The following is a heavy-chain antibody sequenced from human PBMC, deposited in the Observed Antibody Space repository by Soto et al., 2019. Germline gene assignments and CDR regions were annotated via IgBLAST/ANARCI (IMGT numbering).Heavy chain of an antibody. Sequence: QVQLVASGGGVVQPGRSLRLSCVGSGFTFSRYAIHWVRQAPGKGLEWVAVISHHESTESYADSVKGLFTISRDDSRNTVHLQLNSLRSEDTALYYCARDVWEQLVHPGNYGMDVWCQGTMVTVSS. V-gene: IGHV3-30-3*01. J-gene: IGHJ6*02. CDR1: GFTFSRYA. CDR2: ISHHESTE. D-gene: IGHD6-13*01. CDR3: ARDVWEQLVHPGNYGMDV.